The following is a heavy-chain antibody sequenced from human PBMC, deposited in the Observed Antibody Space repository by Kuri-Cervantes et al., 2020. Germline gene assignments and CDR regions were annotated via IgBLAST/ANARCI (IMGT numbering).Heavy chain of an antibody. V-gene: IGHV3-23*01. D-gene: IGHD2-2*01. CDR1: GFTFSSYA. CDR2: ISGSGGST. J-gene: IGHJ4*02. CDR3: ARDLSPYCSSTSCLSPSGEYYFDY. Sequence: LSLTCAASGFTFSSYAMSWVRQAPGKGLEWVSAISGSGGSTYYADSVKGRFTISRDNAKNSLYLQMNSLRAEDTAVYYCARDLSPYCSSTSCLSPSGEYYFDYWGQGTLVTVSS.